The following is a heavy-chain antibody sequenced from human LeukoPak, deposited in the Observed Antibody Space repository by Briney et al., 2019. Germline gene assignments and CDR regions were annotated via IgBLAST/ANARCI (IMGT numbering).Heavy chain of an antibody. V-gene: IGHV3-7*04. CDR3: AGGAN. CDR1: GFMFSGYW. Sequence: SGGSLRLSCEASGFMFSGYWLNWVRQAPGQGLEWVANINPDGSGKYYVHSVKGRFTISRDDAKNSLYLQMNSLRAEDTAVYYCAGGANWGQGTPVTVSS. CDR2: INPDGSGK. J-gene: IGHJ4*02.